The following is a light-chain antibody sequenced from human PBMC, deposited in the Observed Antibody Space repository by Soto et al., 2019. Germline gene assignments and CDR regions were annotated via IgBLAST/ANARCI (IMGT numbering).Light chain of an antibody. J-gene: IGKJ5*01. Sequence: EIVLTQSPGTLSLSPGERATLSCRASQSVSSSYLAWYQQKPGQAPGLLIYGASSRATGIPDRFGGSGSGTDFTLTISRLEPEDFAVYYCQQYGSSSITFGQGTRLEIK. CDR3: QQYGSSSIT. CDR2: GAS. CDR1: QSVSSSY. V-gene: IGKV3-20*01.